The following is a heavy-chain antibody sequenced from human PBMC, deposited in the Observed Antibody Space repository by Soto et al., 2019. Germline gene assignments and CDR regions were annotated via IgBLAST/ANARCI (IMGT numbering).Heavy chain of an antibody. CDR3: ARGLYYYDSSGYHDY. J-gene: IGHJ4*02. CDR2: ISYDGSNK. D-gene: IGHD3-22*01. CDR1: GFTFSSYA. Sequence: GGSLRLACAASGFTFSSYAMHWVRQAPGKGLEWVAVISYDGSNKYYADSVKGRFTISRDNSKNTLYLQMNSLRAEDTAVYYCARGLYYYDSSGYHDYWGQGTLVTVS. V-gene: IGHV3-30-3*01.